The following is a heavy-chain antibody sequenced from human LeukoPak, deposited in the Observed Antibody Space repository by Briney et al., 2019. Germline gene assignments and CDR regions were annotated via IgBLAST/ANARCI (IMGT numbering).Heavy chain of an antibody. Sequence: ASGKVSCKASGYTFTSYGISWVRQAPGQGLEWMGWISAYNGNTNYAQNLQDRVFMNTDTSTTTAYMELRSLRSDDTAVYYCARYPLAYSGNWHYYFDYWGQGTLVTVSS. J-gene: IGHJ4*02. CDR2: ISAYNGNT. CDR1: GYTFTSYG. V-gene: IGHV1-18*04. CDR3: ARYPLAYSGNWHYYFDY. D-gene: IGHD6-13*01.